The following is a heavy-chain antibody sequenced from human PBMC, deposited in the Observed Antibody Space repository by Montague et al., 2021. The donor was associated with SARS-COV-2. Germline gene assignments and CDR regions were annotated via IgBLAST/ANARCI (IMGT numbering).Heavy chain of an antibody. D-gene: IGHD6-19*01. Sequence: SETLSLTCTVSGGSISSSSYYWGWIRQPPGKGLEWIGSFYYSGSTYYNPSLKSRVTISVDTSKNQFSLKMSSVTAAGTAVYYCARHLPGIVVAEPAAADYWGQGTLVTVSS. V-gene: IGHV4-39*01. CDR2: FYYSGST. J-gene: IGHJ4*02. CDR3: ARHLPGIVVAEPAAADY. CDR1: GGSISSSSYY.